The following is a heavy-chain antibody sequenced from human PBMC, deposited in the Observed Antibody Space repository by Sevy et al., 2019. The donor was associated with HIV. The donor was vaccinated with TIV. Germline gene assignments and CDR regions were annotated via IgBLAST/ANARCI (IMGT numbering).Heavy chain of an antibody. J-gene: IGHJ6*02. CDR1: GFTFSNYW. CDR3: ARGGPLVDGTLIPWGMDV. Sequence: GGSLRLSCAASGFTFSNYWMNWVRHAPRKGLEWVANIKHDGSVTYYADSVKGRFTLSRDDIKNSLSLQMNSLRAEDTAVYYCARGGPLVDGTLIPWGMDVWGQGTTVTVSS. CDR2: IKHDGSVT. D-gene: IGHD1-7*01. V-gene: IGHV3-7*01.